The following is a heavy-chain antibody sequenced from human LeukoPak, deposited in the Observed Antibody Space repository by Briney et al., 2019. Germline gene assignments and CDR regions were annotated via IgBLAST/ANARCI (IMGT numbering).Heavy chain of an antibody. J-gene: IGHJ4*02. D-gene: IGHD1-26*01. Sequence: SETLSLTCTVSGGSISSSSYYWGWIRQPPGKGLEWIGSIYYSGNTYTYYNPSLKSRVTISVDTSKNQFSLKLSSVTAADTAVYYCARHLSGSYSQTDYWGQGTLVTVSS. V-gene: IGHV4-39*01. CDR3: ARHLSGSYSQTDY. CDR2: IYYSGNTYT. CDR1: GGSISSSSYY.